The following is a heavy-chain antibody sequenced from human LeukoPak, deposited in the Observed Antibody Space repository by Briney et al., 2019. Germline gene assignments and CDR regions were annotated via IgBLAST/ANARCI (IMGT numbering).Heavy chain of an antibody. CDR1: GYTFTSYS. CDR2: ISTSSSTI. CDR3: ARAYGSGSYSYFDY. V-gene: IGHV3-48*01. J-gene: IGHJ4*02. Sequence: GESLKLSCAASGYTFTSYSMNWVRQATGNGLEWISYISTSSSTIYYAESLKGRVTMCRDNANNSMYLQMSSLRAEDTAVYYCARAYGSGSYSYFDYWGQGTLVTVSS. D-gene: IGHD3-10*01.